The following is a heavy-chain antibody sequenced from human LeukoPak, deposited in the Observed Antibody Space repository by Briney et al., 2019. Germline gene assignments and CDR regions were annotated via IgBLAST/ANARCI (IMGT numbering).Heavy chain of an antibody. D-gene: IGHD7-27*01. CDR2: ISGSGGST. CDR3: AKDLGYAFDI. V-gene: IGHV3-23*01. Sequence: GGSLSLSCAASGFTFSIYAMSWVRQAPGKGLEWVSAISGSGGSTHYADSVKGRFTISRDNSKNTLYLQMNSLRAEDTAVYYCAKDLGYAFDIWGQGTMVTVSS. CDR1: GFTFSIYA. J-gene: IGHJ3*02.